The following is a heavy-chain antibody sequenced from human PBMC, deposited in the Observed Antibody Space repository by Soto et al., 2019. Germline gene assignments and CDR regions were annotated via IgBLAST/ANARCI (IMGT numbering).Heavy chain of an antibody. CDR2: TSYDGNNE. CDR1: GFTFSNYA. Sequence: LSLSCAASGFTFSNYAMHWVRQAPGKGLEWVALTSYDGNNEYYTDSVKGRFTISRDNSKNTLFLQMNSPRPEDTAVYYCAKDKGVFNWATSYFDYWGQGALVTVSS. J-gene: IGHJ4*02. D-gene: IGHD1-1*01. CDR3: AKDKGVFNWATSYFDY. V-gene: IGHV3-30*18.